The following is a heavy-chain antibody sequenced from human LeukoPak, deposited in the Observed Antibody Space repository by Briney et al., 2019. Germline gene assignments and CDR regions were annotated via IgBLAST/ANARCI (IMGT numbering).Heavy chain of an antibody. D-gene: IGHD3-22*01. Sequence: SSETLSLTCTVSGGSISSSSYYWGWIRQPPGKGLEWIGSIYYSGSTYYNPSLKSRVTISVDTSKNQFSLKLSSVTAADTAVYYCASEVLYYYDSSGYLGIWGQGTMVTVSS. J-gene: IGHJ3*02. V-gene: IGHV4-39*07. CDR2: IYYSGST. CDR3: ASEVLYYYDSSGYLGI. CDR1: GGSISSSSYY.